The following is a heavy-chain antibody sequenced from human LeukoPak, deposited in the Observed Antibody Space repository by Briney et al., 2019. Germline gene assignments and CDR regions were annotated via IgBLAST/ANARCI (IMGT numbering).Heavy chain of an antibody. D-gene: IGHD1-14*01. J-gene: IGHJ3*02. CDR2: IYYSGST. Sequence: PSETLSLTCTVSGGSISSYYWSWIRQPPGKGLEWIGYIYYSGSTDYNPSLKSRVTISVNTSKNQFSLKLSSVTAADTAVYYCARYGAEDAFDIWGQGTMVTVSP. CDR1: GGSISSYY. V-gene: IGHV4-59*08. CDR3: ARYGAEDAFDI.